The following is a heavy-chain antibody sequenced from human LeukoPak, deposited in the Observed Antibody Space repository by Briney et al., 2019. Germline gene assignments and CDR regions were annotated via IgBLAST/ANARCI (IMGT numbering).Heavy chain of an antibody. CDR2: ISSSSSSYI. Sequence: GGFLRLSCAASGFTFSSYSMNWVRQAPGKGLEWVSSISSSSSSYIYYADSVKGRFTISRDNAKNSLYLQMNSLRAEDTAVYYCAKNRRDFWSGHRSAFDIWGQGTMVTVSS. CDR3: AKNRRDFWSGHRSAFDI. J-gene: IGHJ3*02. CDR1: GFTFSSYS. V-gene: IGHV3-21*01. D-gene: IGHD3-3*01.